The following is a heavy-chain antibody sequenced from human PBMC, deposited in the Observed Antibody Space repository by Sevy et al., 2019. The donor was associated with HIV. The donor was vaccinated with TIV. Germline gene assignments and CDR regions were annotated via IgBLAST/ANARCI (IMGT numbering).Heavy chain of an antibody. CDR1: GFSFHAYW. CDR3: ARAIAAAAGF. V-gene: IGHV3-7*01. J-gene: IGHJ4*02. D-gene: IGHD6-13*01. CDR2: INQDGSTN. Sequence: GGSLRLSCAGSGFSFHAYWMYWVRQAPGKGLEWLANINQDGSTNYYADSVKGRFTISRDNAKNLVYLQMNSLRPEDTGLYYCARAIAAAAGFWGQGTLVTVSS.